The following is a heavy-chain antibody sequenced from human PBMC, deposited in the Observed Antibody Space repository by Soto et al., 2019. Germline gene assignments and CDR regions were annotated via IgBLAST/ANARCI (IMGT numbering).Heavy chain of an antibody. Sequence: PGESLKISCKGSGYSFTSYWISWVRQMPGKGLEWMGRIDPSDSYTNYSPSFQGHVTISADKSISTAYLQWSSLKASDTAMYYCARHYFGVVIGYRATTYSWFDPWGQGTLVTVSS. J-gene: IGHJ5*02. D-gene: IGHD3-3*01. CDR1: GYSFTSYW. CDR2: IDPSDSYT. V-gene: IGHV5-10-1*01. CDR3: ARHYFGVVIGYRATTYSWFDP.